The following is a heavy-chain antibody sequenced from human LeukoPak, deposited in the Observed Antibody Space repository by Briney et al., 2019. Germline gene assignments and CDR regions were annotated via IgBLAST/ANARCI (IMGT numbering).Heavy chain of an antibody. CDR2: ISVDGRDT. V-gene: IGHV3-30*18. J-gene: IGHJ3*02. Sequence: PGGSLRLSCAASGFTFSNAWMSWVRQAPGKGLEWVSVISVDGRDTHYADSVKGRFTISRDNSKSTLYLQMNSVRVEDPAIYYCAKALLHDYGDYWDAFDIWGQGTMVTVSS. CDR1: GFTFSNAW. CDR3: AKALLHDYGDYWDAFDI. D-gene: IGHD4-17*01.